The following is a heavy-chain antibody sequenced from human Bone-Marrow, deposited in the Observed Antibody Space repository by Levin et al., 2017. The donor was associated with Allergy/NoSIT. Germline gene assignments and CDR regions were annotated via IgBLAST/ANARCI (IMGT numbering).Heavy chain of an antibody. CDR3: ARGTTSDALDF. J-gene: IGHJ3*01. Sequence: PSETLSLTCGVYGGPFIGYYWTWVRQPPGKGLEWIGEINHSGNTNYNPSLTHRVTISIDTSKTQFSLKLNSMTAADTAVYFCARGTTSDALDFWGQGAVVTVSS. CDR2: INHSGNT. CDR1: GGPFIGYY. V-gene: IGHV4-34*01. D-gene: IGHD2/OR15-2a*01.